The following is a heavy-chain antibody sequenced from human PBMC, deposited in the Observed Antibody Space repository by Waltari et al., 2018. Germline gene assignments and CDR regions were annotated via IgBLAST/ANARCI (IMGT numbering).Heavy chain of an antibody. CDR3: ARVRAGYSYYYYGMDV. V-gene: IGHV4-34*01. Sequence: QVQLQQWGAGLLKPSETLSLTCAVYGGSFSGYYWSWLRQPPGKGLEWIGEINHSGSTNYNPSLKSRVTISVDTSKNQFSLKLSSVTAADTAVYYCARVRAGYSYYYYGMDVWGQGTTVTVSS. CDR2: INHSGST. CDR1: GGSFSGYY. D-gene: IGHD6-19*01. J-gene: IGHJ6*02.